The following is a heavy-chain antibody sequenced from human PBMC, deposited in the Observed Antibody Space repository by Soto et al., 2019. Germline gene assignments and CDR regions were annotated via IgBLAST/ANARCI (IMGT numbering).Heavy chain of an antibody. CDR3: AKGRYFDSSGGCANY. CDR2: ISGSGHAT. D-gene: IGHD3-22*01. V-gene: IGHV3-23*01. J-gene: IGHJ4*02. Sequence: EVKLLESGGGSVPPGASARLSCIMSGFIFDSYAMSWVRQSPGRGLEWVAAISGSGHATYYTQSVRGRFTISRDKSKKTVFLQMTNLRDEDTAIYYCAKGRYFDSSGGCANYWGLGTLFTVSS. CDR1: GFIFDSYA.